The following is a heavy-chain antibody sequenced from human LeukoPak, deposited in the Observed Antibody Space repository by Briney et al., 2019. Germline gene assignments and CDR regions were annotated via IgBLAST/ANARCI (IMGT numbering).Heavy chain of an antibody. CDR1: GFTFSSYA. CDR2: ISYDGSNK. J-gene: IGHJ4*02. Sequence: SLRLSCAASGFTFSSYAMHWVRQAPGKGLEWVAVISYDGSNKYYADSVKGRFTISRDNANNSLYLQMNSLRAEDTAVYYCARVKATYYFDYWGQGTLVTVSS. CDR3: ARVKATYYFDY. V-gene: IGHV3-30-3*01.